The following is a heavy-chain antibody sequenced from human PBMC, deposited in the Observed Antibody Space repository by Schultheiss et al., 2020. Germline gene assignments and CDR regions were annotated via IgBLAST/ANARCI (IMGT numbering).Heavy chain of an antibody. V-gene: IGHV3-21*01. D-gene: IGHD6-13*01. CDR3: ARDRLMSSWPHFDY. CDR2: ISSSSSYI. J-gene: IGHJ4*02. CDR1: GFTFSSYA. Sequence: GGSLRLSCAASGFTFSSYAMSWVRQAPGKGLEWVSSISSSSSYIYYADSVKGRFTISRDNAKNSLYLQMNSLRAEDTAVYYCARDRLMSSWPHFDYWGQGTLVTVSS.